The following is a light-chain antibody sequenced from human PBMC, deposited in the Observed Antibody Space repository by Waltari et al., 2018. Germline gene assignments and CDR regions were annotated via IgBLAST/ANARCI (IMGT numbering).Light chain of an antibody. V-gene: IGLV2-23*01. CDR1: NSAVGAYHL. CDR3: CSYGGSYTWV. Sequence: QSALTQPASVSGSPGQAINISCTGTNSAVGAYHLVSWYQQYPGRAPRLMIYEARNRPSGVSNRFSASKSGNTASLTISGLQADDEADYYCCSYGGSYTWVFGGGTKVTVL. J-gene: IGLJ3*02. CDR2: EAR.